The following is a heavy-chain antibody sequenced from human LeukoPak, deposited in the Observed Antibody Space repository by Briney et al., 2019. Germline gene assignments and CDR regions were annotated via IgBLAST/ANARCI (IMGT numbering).Heavy chain of an antibody. Sequence: ASVKVSCKASGYTFTDYYMNWVRQAPGQGLEWMGRINPNSGGTNYAQKFQGRVTMTRDTSISTAYMELSRLRSDDTAVYYCARLTRQGRAFDIWGQGTMVTVSS. J-gene: IGHJ3*02. D-gene: IGHD3-10*01. CDR3: ARLTRQGRAFDI. V-gene: IGHV1-2*02. CDR2: INPNSGGT. CDR1: GYTFTDYY.